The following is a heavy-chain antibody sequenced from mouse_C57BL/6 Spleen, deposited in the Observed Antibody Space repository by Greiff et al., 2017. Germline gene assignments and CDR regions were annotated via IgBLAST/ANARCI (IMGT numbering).Heavy chain of an antibody. D-gene: IGHD2-1*01. CDR3: ERGCNSDV. CDR2: IDPGDGAT. Sequence: QVQLQQSGPELVKPGASVKISCKASGYAFSSSWMNWVKQRPGKGLAWIGRIDPGDGATNYNGKFKGKATLTADKSSSTAYMQLSSLTSEDSAVYYCERGCNSDVWGTGTTVTVSS. V-gene: IGHV1-82*01. CDR1: GYAFSSSW. J-gene: IGHJ1*03.